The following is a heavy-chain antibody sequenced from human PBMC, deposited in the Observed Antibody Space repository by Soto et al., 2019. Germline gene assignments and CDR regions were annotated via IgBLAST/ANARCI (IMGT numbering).Heavy chain of an antibody. Sequence: QITLKESGPTLVKPTXXXXLTCTYSGFSLRTTGVGVGWIRQPPGKALEWLGIIYWNDDKHYSPSLNTRFTLTSDISKSQVVLTMTNMDPVDTATHFCAHTWGLPFDYWGQGTLVIVSS. J-gene: IGHJ4*02. CDR3: AHTWGLPFDY. V-gene: IGHV2-5*01. CDR2: IYWNDDK. D-gene: IGHD3-16*01. CDR1: GFSLRTTGVG.